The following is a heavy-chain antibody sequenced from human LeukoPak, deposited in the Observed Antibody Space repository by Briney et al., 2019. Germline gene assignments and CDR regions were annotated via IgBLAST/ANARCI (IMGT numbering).Heavy chain of an antibody. CDR2: INPNSGGT. Sequence: ASVTVSFTASGYTFTVYYMHWVRQAPGQGLEWMGWINPNSGGTNYAQKFQGRVTMTRDTSISTAYMELSRLRSDDTAVYYCARKFLGSRGYYFDYWGQGTLVTVSS. CDR3: ARKFLGSRGYYFDY. J-gene: IGHJ4*02. D-gene: IGHD3-10*01. V-gene: IGHV1-2*02. CDR1: GYTFTVYY.